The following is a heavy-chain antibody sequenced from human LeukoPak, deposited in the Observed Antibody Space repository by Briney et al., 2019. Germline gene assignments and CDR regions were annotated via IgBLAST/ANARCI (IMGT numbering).Heavy chain of an antibody. CDR2: IYSGGST. CDR1: EFSVGSNY. J-gene: IGHJ4*02. V-gene: IGHV3-53*01. CDR3: AKRGPRYGSGSPDYFDY. Sequence: GGSLRLSCAASEFSVGSNYMTWVRQAPGKGLEWVSLIYSGGSTYYADSVKGRFTISRDNSKNTLYLQMNSLRAEDTTVYYCAKRGPRYGSGSPDYFDYWGQGTLVTVSS. D-gene: IGHD3-10*01.